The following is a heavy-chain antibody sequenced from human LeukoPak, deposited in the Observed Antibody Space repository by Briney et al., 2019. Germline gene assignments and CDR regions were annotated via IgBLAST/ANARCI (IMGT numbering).Heavy chain of an antibody. CDR2: IFLRIRAP. CDR3: ARGSSGSHTFDD. D-gene: IGHD1-26*01. V-gene: IGHV1-69*06. Sequence: GASVRVSCKSSGGTFSNYGFTRVRQAPGQGLEWMGVIFLRIRAPPYAQRFQDRMTITADRSANTTYLDLTGLTSDDTAVYYCARGSSGSHTFDDWGQGTLVVVSS. J-gene: IGHJ4*02. CDR1: GGTFSNYG.